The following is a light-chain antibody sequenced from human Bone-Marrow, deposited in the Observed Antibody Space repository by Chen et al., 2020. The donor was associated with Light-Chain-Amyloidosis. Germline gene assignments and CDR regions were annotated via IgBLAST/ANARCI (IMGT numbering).Light chain of an antibody. V-gene: IGLV3-21*02. Sequence: SYVLTQPSSWSVAPGQTATIPCGGNNIGPTSVHWYQQTPGRAPLLVVYDDSDRPAGIPERLSGSNSGNTATLTISRVEAGDEADYYCQVWDRSSDRPVFGGGTKLTVL. CDR2: DDS. CDR3: QVWDRSSDRPV. CDR1: NIGPTS. J-gene: IGLJ3*02.